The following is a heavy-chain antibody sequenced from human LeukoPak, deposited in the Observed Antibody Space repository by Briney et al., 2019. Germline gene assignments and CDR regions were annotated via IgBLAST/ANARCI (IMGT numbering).Heavy chain of an antibody. V-gene: IGHV3-23*01. CDR2: ISGSGGST. J-gene: IGHJ4*02. CDR3: AKDGPWELSPAPGSFDY. CDR1: GFTFSSYA. Sequence: PGGSLRLSCAASGFTFSSYAMSWVRQAPGKGLGWVSAISGSGGSTYYADSVKGRFTISRDNSKNTLYLQMNSLRAEDTAVYYCAKDGPWELSPAPGSFDYWGQGTLVTVSS. D-gene: IGHD1-26*01.